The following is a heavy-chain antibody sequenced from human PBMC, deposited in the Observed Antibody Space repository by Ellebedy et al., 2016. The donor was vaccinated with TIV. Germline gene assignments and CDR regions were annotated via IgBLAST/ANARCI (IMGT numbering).Heavy chain of an antibody. J-gene: IGHJ3*02. V-gene: IGHV3-30*18. CDR1: GFTFSDYV. Sequence: GESLKISXAASGFTFSDYVMHWVRQAPGKGLEWVQGISSYGTIPYYTASLRGRFTISRDNSNNTLYLQMNSLQVEDTAVYYCAKESDAFDIWGQGTLVTVSS. CDR3: AKESDAFDI. CDR2: ISSYGTIP.